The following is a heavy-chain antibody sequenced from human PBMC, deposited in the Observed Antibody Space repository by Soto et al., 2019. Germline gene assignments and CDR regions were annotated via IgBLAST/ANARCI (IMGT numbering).Heavy chain of an antibody. J-gene: IGHJ5*02. CDR2: IKQDGSEK. V-gene: IGHV3-7*01. Sequence: GSLRFSCAASGFSFSSYWMFWVRQAPGKGLEWVASIKQDGSEKYYVGSVKGRFTISRDNAKNTLYLQMNSLRAEDTAVYYCARAGLRSWFDPWGQGTLVTVPQ. CDR1: GFSFSSYW. CDR3: ARAGLRSWFDP.